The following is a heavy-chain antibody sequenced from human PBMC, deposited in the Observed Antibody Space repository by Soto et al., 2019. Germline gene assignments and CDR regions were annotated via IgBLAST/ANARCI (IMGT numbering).Heavy chain of an antibody. J-gene: IGHJ5*02. Sequence: PGGSLRLSCAASEFTFSNYAMSWVRQAPGKGLEWVSAISYGGGTTYYADSVKGRFTISRDNSKNTLYLQMNSLRAEDTAVYYCARDLSPVTAIPVFCLDPWGQGTLVTV. CDR2: ISYGGGTT. D-gene: IGHD2-21*02. CDR1: EFTFSNYA. CDR3: ARDLSPVTAIPVFCLDP. V-gene: IGHV3-23*01.